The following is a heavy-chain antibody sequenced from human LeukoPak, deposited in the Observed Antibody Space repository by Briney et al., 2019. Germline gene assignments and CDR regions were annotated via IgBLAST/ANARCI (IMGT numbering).Heavy chain of an antibody. Sequence: GGSLRLSCAASGFTFRSYSMNWVRQAPGKGLEWISYISSSSSPIYYAESVRGRFTISRDNAKNSLYLQMNSLRAEDTAVYYCARTSIASDYWGQGTLVTVSS. CDR2: ISSSSSPI. CDR3: ARTSIASDY. D-gene: IGHD6-6*01. CDR1: GFTFRSYS. V-gene: IGHV3-48*01. J-gene: IGHJ4*02.